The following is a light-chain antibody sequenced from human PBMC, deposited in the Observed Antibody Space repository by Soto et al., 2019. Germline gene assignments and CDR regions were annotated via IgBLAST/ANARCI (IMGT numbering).Light chain of an antibody. Sequence: PCLLSASTVDTVTIIRRMSQGISSYLAWYQQKPGKDPELLIYAESTLQSGVKSRFSGSGSGTDFTLTISCLQSEDFATYYCKQYYSFQWTFGQGTKVDIK. CDR2: AES. CDR1: QGISSY. J-gene: IGKJ1*01. CDR3: KQYYSFQWT. V-gene: IGKV1D-8*01.